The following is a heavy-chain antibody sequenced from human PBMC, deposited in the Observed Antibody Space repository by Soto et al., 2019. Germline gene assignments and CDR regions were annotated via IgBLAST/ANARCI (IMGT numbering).Heavy chain of an antibody. CDR1: GGSFSGYY. CDR2: INHSGST. V-gene: IGHV4-34*01. CDR3: ARYTPLSSSWYYFDY. D-gene: IGHD6-13*01. Sequence: LLQLGDPVLTCAVYGGSFSGYYWSWIRQPPGKGLEWIGEINHSGSTNYNPSLKSRVTISVDTSKNQFSLKLSSVTAADTAVYYCARYTPLSSSWYYFDYWGQGTLVTVSS. J-gene: IGHJ4*02.